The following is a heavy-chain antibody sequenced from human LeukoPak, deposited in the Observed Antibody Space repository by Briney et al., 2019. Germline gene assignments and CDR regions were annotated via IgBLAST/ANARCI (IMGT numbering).Heavy chain of an antibody. D-gene: IGHD1-26*01. J-gene: IGHJ4*02. CDR3: ASGEGSNRELG. CDR1: GFTFSSYS. Sequence: GGSLRLSCAASGFTFSSYSMTWVRQAPGKGLEWVSSISSSSSYIYYADSVKGRFTISRDNAKNSLYLQMNSLRAEDTAVYYCASGEGSNRELGWGQGTLVTVSS. CDR2: ISSSSSYI. V-gene: IGHV3-21*01.